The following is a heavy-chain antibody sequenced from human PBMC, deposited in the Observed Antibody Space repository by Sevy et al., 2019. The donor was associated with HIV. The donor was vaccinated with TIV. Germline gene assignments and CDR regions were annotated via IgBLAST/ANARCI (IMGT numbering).Heavy chain of an antibody. CDR2: ISAYSGNT. V-gene: IGHV1-18*01. CDR1: GYTFIMYG. J-gene: IGHJ5*02. D-gene: IGHD3-22*01. Sequence: ASVKFSCKASGYTFIMYGISWVRQAPGQGLEWMGWISAYSGNTNYAQKFQGRVTMSTDTSTSTAYMELRSLRSDDTAVYYCVRASHAYYYDSNHWFDPWGQGTLVTVSS. CDR3: VRASHAYYYDSNHWFDP.